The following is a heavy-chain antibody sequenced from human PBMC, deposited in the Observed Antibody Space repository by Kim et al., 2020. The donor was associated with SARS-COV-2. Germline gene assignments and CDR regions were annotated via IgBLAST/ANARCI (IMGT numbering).Heavy chain of an antibody. CDR3: ARAGRQGLVRPICYYFDY. V-gene: IGHV4-34*01. J-gene: IGHJ4*02. Sequence: LRRRVTISVDTAKNQFSLKRSSVTAADTAVYYCARAGRQGLVRPICYYFDYWGQGTLVTVSS. D-gene: IGHD6-19*01.